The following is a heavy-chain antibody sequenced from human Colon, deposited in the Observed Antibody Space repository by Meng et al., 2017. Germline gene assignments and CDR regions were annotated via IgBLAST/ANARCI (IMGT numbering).Heavy chain of an antibody. D-gene: IGHD3-10*01. J-gene: IGHJ4*02. CDR1: GFSFSDHY. CDR2: KKTDGSSA. V-gene: IGHV3-74*02. Sequence: VQVVGSGGGLAQPGGALRLSCAVSGFSFSDHYMDWVRQAPGKGLLWVSRKKTDGSSARYADSVKGRFTISRDNAKNTLYPQMNSLRVEDTAVYYCVHYTSGSCRDWGQGALVTVSS. CDR3: VHYTSGSCRD.